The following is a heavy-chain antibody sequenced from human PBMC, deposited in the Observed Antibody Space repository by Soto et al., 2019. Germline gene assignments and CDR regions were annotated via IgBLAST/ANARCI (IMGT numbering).Heavy chain of an antibody. D-gene: IGHD6-19*01. V-gene: IGHV4-34*01. CDR3: ARGGSSDWQVALDI. J-gene: IGHJ3*02. Sequence: NPSETLSLTCAVYAGSFSHYYWNWIRQSPGKGLEWIGKIKHSGSSNYNPSLRSRVSISVDMSKSQFSLRLTSVTAADTAVYYCARGGSSDWQVALDIWGQGTMVTVSS. CDR1: AGSFSHYY. CDR2: IKHSGSS.